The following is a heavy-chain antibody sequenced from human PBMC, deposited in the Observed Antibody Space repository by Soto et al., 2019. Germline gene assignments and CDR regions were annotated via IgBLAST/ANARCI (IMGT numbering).Heavy chain of an antibody. CDR1: GFTFSNFS. J-gene: IGHJ6*02. CDR3: AREYTAWPLAYGLDV. CDR2: ISSRSDI. Sequence: GGSLRLSCVGSGFTFSNFSINWVRQAPGKGLEWVSSISSRSDIYYADSLKGRFTISRDNAKNSVSLQMNSLRAEDTAAYYCAREYTAWPLAYGLDVWGQGTTVTVSS. D-gene: IGHD2-2*02. V-gene: IGHV3-21*01.